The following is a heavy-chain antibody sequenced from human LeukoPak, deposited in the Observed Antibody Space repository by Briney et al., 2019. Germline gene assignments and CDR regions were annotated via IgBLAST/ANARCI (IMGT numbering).Heavy chain of an antibody. CDR3: AELGITMIGGV. CDR2: ISPNGVIT. Sequence: GGTLRLSCAASGFTFSSHGMNWVRQAPGKGLEWVSGISPNGVITYYADSVKGRFTISRDNSKNTLYLQMNSLRAEDTAVYYCAELGITMIGGVWGKGTTVTISS. D-gene: IGHD3-10*02. J-gene: IGHJ6*04. V-gene: IGHV3-23*01. CDR1: GFTFSSHG.